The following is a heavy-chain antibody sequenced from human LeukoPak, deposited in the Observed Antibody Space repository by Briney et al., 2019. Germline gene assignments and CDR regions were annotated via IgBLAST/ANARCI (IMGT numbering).Heavy chain of an antibody. D-gene: IGHD3-22*01. Sequence: GASVKVSCKASGGTFSSYAISWVRQAPGQGLEWMGRIIPILGIANYAQKFQGRVTITADKSTSTAYMELSSLRSEDTAVYYCAREPYYYDSSGLSGIDYWGQGTLVTVSS. CDR2: IIPILGIA. CDR3: AREPYYYDSSGLSGIDY. J-gene: IGHJ4*02. CDR1: GGTFSSYA. V-gene: IGHV1-69*04.